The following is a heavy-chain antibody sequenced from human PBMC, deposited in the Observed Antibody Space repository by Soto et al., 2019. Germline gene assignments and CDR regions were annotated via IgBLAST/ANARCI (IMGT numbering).Heavy chain of an antibody. Sequence: QVQLQESGPGLVKPSQTLSLTCTVSGGSISSGDYYWTWIRQSPGKGLEWIGYIYYSGSTYYNPSLKSRVTILVDTSKNLFSRKLISVTAADSAVYYCARRRSRWRGLLFDPWGQGTLVTVSS. CDR3: ARRRSRWRGLLFDP. V-gene: IGHV4-30-4*01. D-gene: IGHD2-15*01. CDR1: GGSISSGDYY. J-gene: IGHJ5*02. CDR2: IYYSGST.